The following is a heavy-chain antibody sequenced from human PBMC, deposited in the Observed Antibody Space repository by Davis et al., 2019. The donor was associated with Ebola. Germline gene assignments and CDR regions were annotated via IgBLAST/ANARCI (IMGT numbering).Heavy chain of an antibody. D-gene: IGHD2-2*01. Sequence: PGGSLRLSCAASGFTFSSYAMSWVRQAPGKGLEWVANIKQDGSEKYYVDSVKGRFTISRDNAKNSLYLQMNSLRAEDTAVYYCARDWSISVVPAYYYGMDVWGQGTTVTVSS. V-gene: IGHV3-7*01. CDR2: IKQDGSEK. CDR3: ARDWSISVVPAYYYGMDV. CDR1: GFTFSSYA. J-gene: IGHJ6*02.